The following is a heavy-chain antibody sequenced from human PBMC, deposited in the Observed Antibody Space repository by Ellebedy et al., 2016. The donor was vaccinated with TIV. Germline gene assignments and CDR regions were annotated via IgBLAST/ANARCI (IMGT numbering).Heavy chain of an antibody. V-gene: IGHV4-39*01. CDR3: ARRVGARPPDF. J-gene: IGHJ4*02. CDR2: IYYSGST. D-gene: IGHD1-26*01. CDR1: GVSISSSSYH. Sequence: SETLSLXXTVSGVSISSSSYHWGWIRQPPGKGLEWIGSIYYSGSTSYNPSLKSRVTISVDTSQNQFSLKLSSVTAADTALYYCARRVGARPPDFWGQGTLVTVSS.